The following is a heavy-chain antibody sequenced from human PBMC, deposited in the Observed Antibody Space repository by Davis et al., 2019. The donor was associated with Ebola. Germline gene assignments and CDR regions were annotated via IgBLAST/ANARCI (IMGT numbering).Heavy chain of an antibody. J-gene: IGHJ4*02. V-gene: IGHV3-23*01. D-gene: IGHD6-19*01. CDR1: GFTFSSYA. CDR3: AKDVFRLVVAGSDY. CDR2: ISGSGGST. Sequence: PGGSLRLSCAASGFTFSSYAMSWVRQAPEKGLEWVSAISGSGGSTYYADSVKGRFTISRDNSKNTLYLQMNSLRAEDTAVYYCAKDVFRLVVAGSDYWGQGTLVTVSS.